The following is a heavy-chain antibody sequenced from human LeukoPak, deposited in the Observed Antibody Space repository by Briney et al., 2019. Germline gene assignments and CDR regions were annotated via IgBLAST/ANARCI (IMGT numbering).Heavy chain of an antibody. J-gene: IGHJ4*02. CDR1: GVSISSGGYY. CDR2: IYYSGST. CDR3: ASSGYDLGHDY. Sequence: SETLSLTCTVSGVSISSGGYYWSWIRQHPGKGLEWIGYIYYSGSTHYNPSLKSRVTISVDTSKNQFSLKLSSVTAADTAVYYCASSGYDLGHDYWGQGTLVTVSS. D-gene: IGHD5-12*01. V-gene: IGHV4-31*03.